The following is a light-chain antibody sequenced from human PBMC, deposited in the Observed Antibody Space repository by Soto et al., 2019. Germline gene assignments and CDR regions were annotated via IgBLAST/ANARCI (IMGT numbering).Light chain of an antibody. CDR3: SSYASGSTLVV. V-gene: IGLV2-14*01. J-gene: IGLJ2*01. CDR1: SSDVGGYNS. CDR2: EVS. Sequence: QSALTQPASVSGSPGQSITISCTGTSSDVGGYNSVSWYQHHPGKAPKLIIFEVSNRPSGVSDRFSGYKSGDTASLTISGLQAEDEADYYCSSYASGSTLVVFGGGTELTVL.